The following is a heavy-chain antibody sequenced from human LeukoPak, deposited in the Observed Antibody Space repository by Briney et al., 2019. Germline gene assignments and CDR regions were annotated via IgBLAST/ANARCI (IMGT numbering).Heavy chain of an antibody. J-gene: IGHJ4*02. V-gene: IGHV3-23*01. CDR3: AKEIFSGLLYIDY. CDR1: GFTFSSSS. D-gene: IGHD5-12*01. CDR2: ITDAVGST. Sequence: PGGSLRLSCAASGFTFSSSSISWVRQAPGKGLEWVSDITDAVGSTHYADSVKGRFTISSDKSKNTVYLQMNSLRPEDMTLYYCAKEIFSGLLYIDYWGQGTLVTVSS.